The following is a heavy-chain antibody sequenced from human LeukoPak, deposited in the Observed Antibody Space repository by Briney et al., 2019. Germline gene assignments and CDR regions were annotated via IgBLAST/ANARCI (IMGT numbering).Heavy chain of an antibody. J-gene: IGHJ4*02. D-gene: IGHD3-10*02. Sequence: ASVKVSCKASGYSFTSYDINWVRQAPGQGLEWMGWMNPKSGNTGCAQKFKGRVTMTSKASISTAYMELSSLRSEDTAVYYCARGRVLSSFDYWGQGTLVAVSS. CDR2: MNPKSGNT. CDR1: GYSFTSYD. V-gene: IGHV1-8*01. CDR3: ARGRVLSSFDY.